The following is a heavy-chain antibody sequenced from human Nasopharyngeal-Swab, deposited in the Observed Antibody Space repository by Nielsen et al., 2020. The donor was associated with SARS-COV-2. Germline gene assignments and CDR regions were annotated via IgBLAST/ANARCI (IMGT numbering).Heavy chain of an antibody. Sequence: SVQVSCKASGGTFSSYAISWLRQAPGQGLEWMGGIIPIFGTANYAQKFQGRVTITADESRSTAYMELSSLRSEDTAVYYCAREGQLVPDYYYGMDVWGQGATVTVSS. CDR1: GGTFSSYA. CDR3: AREGQLVPDYYYGMDV. D-gene: IGHD6-6*01. CDR2: IIPIFGTA. J-gene: IGHJ6*02. V-gene: IGHV1-69*13.